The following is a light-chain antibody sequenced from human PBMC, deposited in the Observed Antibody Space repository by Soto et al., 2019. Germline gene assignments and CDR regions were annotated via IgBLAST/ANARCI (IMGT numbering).Light chain of an antibody. V-gene: IGKV3-11*01. Sequence: EIVLTQSPATLSLSPGERATLSCRASQSVSSYLAWYQQKPGQAPRLLIYDASNRATGIPARSSGSGSGTDFTLTISSLEPEDFAVYYCQQRSNFLTFGQGTRLEIK. J-gene: IGKJ5*01. CDR2: DAS. CDR3: QQRSNFLT. CDR1: QSVSSY.